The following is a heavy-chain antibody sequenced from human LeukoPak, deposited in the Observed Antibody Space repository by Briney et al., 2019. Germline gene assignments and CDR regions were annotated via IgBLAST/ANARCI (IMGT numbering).Heavy chain of an antibody. Sequence: GGSLRLSCAASGFTFSSYWMHWVRQAPGKGLVWVSRVNSDGGSTTYGDSVKGRFTISRDNAKNTLYLQMNSLRAEDTAVYYCARETQDYYDSSGYFTGWGQGTLVTVSS. CDR2: VNSDGGST. J-gene: IGHJ4*02. CDR1: GFTFSSYW. D-gene: IGHD3-22*01. CDR3: ARETQDYYDSSGYFTG. V-gene: IGHV3-74*01.